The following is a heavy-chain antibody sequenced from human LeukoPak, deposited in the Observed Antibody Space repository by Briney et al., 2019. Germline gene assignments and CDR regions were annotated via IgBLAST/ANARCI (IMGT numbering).Heavy chain of an antibody. J-gene: IGHJ6*02. Sequence: GGSLRLSCAASGFRFTDYSMSWVRQAPGKGLEWVAGLGRSGEYKYYADSVKGRFTISRDNSKDTVSLQMNSLRAEDSAIYFCVKDRPCETCMPMDAWGQGTKVTVSS. CDR3: VKDRPCETCMPMDA. CDR1: GFRFTDYS. CDR2: LGRSGEYK. V-gene: IGHV3-23*01. D-gene: IGHD2-2*01.